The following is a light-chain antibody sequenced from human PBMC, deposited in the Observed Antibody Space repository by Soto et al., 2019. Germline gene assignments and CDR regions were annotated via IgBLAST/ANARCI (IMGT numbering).Light chain of an antibody. Sequence: EIVMTQSPATLSVSRGERATLSCRASQSISSSLAWYQHKPGQAPRLLIYDTSTRAAGIPARFSGSGSGTDFTLTISSLQSEDFAVYYCQQYNNWRSISFGQGTRLESK. V-gene: IGKV3-15*01. CDR3: QQYNNWRSIS. J-gene: IGKJ5*01. CDR1: QSISSS. CDR2: DTS.